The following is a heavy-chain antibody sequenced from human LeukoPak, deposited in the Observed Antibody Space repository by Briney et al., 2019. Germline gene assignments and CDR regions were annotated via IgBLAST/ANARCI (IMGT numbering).Heavy chain of an antibody. CDR3: ARWAYTDFWSGYYSWFDP. V-gene: IGHV4-39*07. CDR1: GGSIRSSYYY. D-gene: IGHD3-3*01. Sequence: SETLSLTCTVSGGSIRSSYYYWGWIRQPPGKGLEWIGSIYDSGSTNYNPSLKSRVTISVDTSENQSSLKLSSVTAADTAVYYCARWAYTDFWSGYYSWFDPWGQGTLVTVSS. CDR2: IYDSGST. J-gene: IGHJ5*02.